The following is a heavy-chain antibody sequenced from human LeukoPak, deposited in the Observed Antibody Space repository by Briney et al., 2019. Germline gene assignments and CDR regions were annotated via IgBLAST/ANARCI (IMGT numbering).Heavy chain of an antibody. Sequence: GESLKISCKGSGYSFSNYWIAWVRQMPGTGLEWMGIIYPGDSDTKYSPSFQGQVTISADTSINTAFLHWTILKASDTAIYYCARAPTAVLAPLHLASWGQGTLVTVSS. D-gene: IGHD5-18*01. CDR3: ARAPTAVLAPLHLAS. V-gene: IGHV5-51*01. J-gene: IGHJ4*02. CDR1: GYSFSNYW. CDR2: IYPGDSDT.